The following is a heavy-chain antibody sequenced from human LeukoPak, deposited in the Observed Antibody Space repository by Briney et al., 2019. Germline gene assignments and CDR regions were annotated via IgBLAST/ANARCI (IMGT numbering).Heavy chain of an antibody. D-gene: IGHD4-17*01. J-gene: IGHJ4*02. CDR2: ISWNSGSI. CDR1: GFTFDDYA. V-gene: IGHV3-9*01. CDR3: AKDYGDYFDY. Sequence: GGSLRLSCAASGFTFDDYAMHWGRQAPGKGLEWVSGISWNSGSIGYADSVKGRFTISRDNAKNSLYLQMNSLRAEDTALYYCAKDYGDYFDYWGQGTLVTVSS.